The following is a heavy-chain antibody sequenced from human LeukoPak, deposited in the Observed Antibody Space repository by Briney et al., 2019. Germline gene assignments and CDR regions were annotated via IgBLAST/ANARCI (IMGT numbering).Heavy chain of an antibody. J-gene: IGHJ4*02. CDR2: ITGRGEHI. Sequence: PGGSLRLSCEASGFTFSSYGMNWVRQAPGKGLEWVSGITGRGEHIFYAGSVKGRFTISRDNSKNTLYLQMNSLRAEDTAVYYCAKDRRLAAFDYGGQGTLVTVSS. V-gene: IGHV3-23*01. CDR1: GFTFSSYG. D-gene: IGHD6-25*01. CDR3: AKDRRLAAFDY.